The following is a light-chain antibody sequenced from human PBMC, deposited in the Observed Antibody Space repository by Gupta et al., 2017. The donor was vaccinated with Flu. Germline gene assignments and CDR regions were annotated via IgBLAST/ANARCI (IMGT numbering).Light chain of an antibody. V-gene: IGKV3-11*01. CDR1: QSVSSS. CDR2: GAS. J-gene: IGKJ3*01. CDR3: QQRSDWPIS. Sequence: ETVLTQSPATVSLSPGERATLSCRASQSVSSSLAWYQHKPDQAPRRLIYGASNRATGIPARFSGSGYGTDFTLTISTLEPEDFAVYYCQQRSDWPISFGHGTQVDIK.